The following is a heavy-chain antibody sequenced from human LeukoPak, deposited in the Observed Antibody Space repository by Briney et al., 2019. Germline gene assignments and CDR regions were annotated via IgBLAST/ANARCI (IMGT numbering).Heavy chain of an antibody. CDR2: IFPVDSDT. CDR1: GCRFTNYW. CDR3: ARHRIATAAGAYIRYFDY. J-gene: IGHJ4*02. D-gene: IGHD6-13*01. Sequence: GGPLQISGKGSGCRFTNYWVVWVRQMPGKGLEWMGIIFPVDSDTSYSPSFQGQVTISVDTSISTAYLQWSSLTASDTAMYYCARHRIATAAGAYIRYFDYGGQGTLVTVSA. V-gene: IGHV5-51*01.